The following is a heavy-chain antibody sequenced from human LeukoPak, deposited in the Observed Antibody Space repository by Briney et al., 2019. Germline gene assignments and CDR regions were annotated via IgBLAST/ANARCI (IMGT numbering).Heavy chain of an antibody. V-gene: IGHV1-18*01. CDR2: ISAYNGNT. CDR1: GYTFTSYG. CDR3: ARDRSDYYDGSGCNPPIDY. D-gene: IGHD3-22*01. J-gene: IGHJ4*02. Sequence: ASVRVSCKASGYTFTSYGISWVRQAPGQGLEWMGWISAYNGNTNYAQKLQVRVTMTTDTSTSTAYMEVRSLRSDDTAVYYCARDRSDYYDGSGCNPPIDYWGQGTLVTVSS.